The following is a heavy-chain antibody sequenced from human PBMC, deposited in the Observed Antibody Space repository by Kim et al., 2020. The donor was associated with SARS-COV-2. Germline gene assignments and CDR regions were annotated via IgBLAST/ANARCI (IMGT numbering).Heavy chain of an antibody. CDR2: IWYDGSNK. Sequence: GGSLRLSCVASGFTFSSYGMHWVRQAPGKGLEWVAVIWYDGSNKHYADSVKGRFTISRDNSKNTLYLQMNSLRAEDTAVYYCAREVAAADYYYMDVWGKGTTVTVSS. D-gene: IGHD6-13*01. V-gene: IGHV3-33*01. CDR3: AREVAAADYYYMDV. J-gene: IGHJ6*03. CDR1: GFTFSSYG.